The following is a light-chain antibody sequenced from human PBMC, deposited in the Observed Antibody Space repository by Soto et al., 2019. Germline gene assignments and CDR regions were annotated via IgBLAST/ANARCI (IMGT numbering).Light chain of an antibody. CDR3: QQCNNWPPIT. J-gene: IGKJ5*01. Sequence: EIVLTQSPATLSLSPGERATLSCRASLCVVKCLAWYQQIPGQVPRLLIYDVSSRAPGIPARFSGSGSGTDFTLTISSLEPEDFGVYYCQQCNNWPPITFGQGTRLEIK. CDR1: LCVVKC. CDR2: DVS. V-gene: IGKV3-11*01.